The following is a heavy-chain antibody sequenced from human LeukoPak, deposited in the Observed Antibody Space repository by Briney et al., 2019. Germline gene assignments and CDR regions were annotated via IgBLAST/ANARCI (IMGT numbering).Heavy chain of an antibody. CDR2: ISYDGSNK. V-gene: IGHV3-30-3*01. D-gene: IGHD1-26*01. J-gene: IGHJ4*02. CDR1: GFTFSSYA. CDR3: ARFGGSFGGYFDY. Sequence: GGSLRLSCAASGFTFSSYAMHWVRQAPGKGLEWVAVISYDGSNKYYADSVKGRFTISRDNSENTLYLQMNSLRAEDTAVYYCARFGGSFGGYFDYWGQGTLVTVSS.